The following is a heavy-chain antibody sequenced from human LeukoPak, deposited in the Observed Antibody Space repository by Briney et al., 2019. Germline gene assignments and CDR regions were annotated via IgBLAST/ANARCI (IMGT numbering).Heavy chain of an antibody. Sequence: SSVKVSCKASGGTFSSYAISWVRQAPGQGLEWMGGIIPIFGTAHYVQKFQGRVTITTDESTSTAYMELSSLRSEDTAVYYCARVMSVADTRYFDYWGQGTLVTVSS. CDR3: ARVMSVADTRYFDY. V-gene: IGHV1-69*05. D-gene: IGHD6-19*01. J-gene: IGHJ4*02. CDR1: GGTFSSYA. CDR2: IIPIFGTA.